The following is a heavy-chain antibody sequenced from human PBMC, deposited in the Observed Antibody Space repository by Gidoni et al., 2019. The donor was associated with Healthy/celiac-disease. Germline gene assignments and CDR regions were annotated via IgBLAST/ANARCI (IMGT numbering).Heavy chain of an antibody. J-gene: IGHJ3*02. CDR3: ARAGQWLVPYDAFDI. CDR1: GFTFSSYW. V-gene: IGHV3-7*01. CDR2: IKQDGSEK. D-gene: IGHD6-19*01. Sequence: EVQLVESGGGLVQPGGSLRLSCAASGFTFSSYWMSWVRQAPGKGLEWVANIKQDGSEKYYVDSVKGRFTISRDNAKNSLYLQMNSLRAEETAVYYCARAGQWLVPYDAFDIWGQGTMVTVSS.